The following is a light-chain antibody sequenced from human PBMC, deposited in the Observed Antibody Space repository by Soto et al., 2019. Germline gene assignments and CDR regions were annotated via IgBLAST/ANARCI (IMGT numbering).Light chain of an antibody. Sequence: EIVMTQSPATLSVSPGERASLSCRASQSVSTNLAWYQQKPAQAPRLLIYGASNRATGIPARFSGSGSGTEFTLTISSLQPEDFAVYYCQVHSNWSITFGRGARLEIK. CDR3: QVHSNWSIT. CDR1: QSVSTN. J-gene: IGKJ5*01. CDR2: GAS. V-gene: IGKV3-15*01.